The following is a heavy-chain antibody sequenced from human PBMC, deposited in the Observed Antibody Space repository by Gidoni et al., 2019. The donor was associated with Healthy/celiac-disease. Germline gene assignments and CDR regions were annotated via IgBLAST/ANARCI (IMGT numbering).Heavy chain of an antibody. D-gene: IGHD6-19*01. CDR2: ISSSSSYI. Sequence: EVQLVESGGGLVKPGGSLRLSCAASGFPFSSYSMNWVRQAPGKGLEWVSSISSSSSYIYYADSVKGRFTISRDNAKNSLYLQMNSLRAEDTAVYYCARARSGWYSSDYWGQGTLVTVSS. CDR3: ARARSGWYSSDY. V-gene: IGHV3-21*01. CDR1: GFPFSSYS. J-gene: IGHJ4*02.